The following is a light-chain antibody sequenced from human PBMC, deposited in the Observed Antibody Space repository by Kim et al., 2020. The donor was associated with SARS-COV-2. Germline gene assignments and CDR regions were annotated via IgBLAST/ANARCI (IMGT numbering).Light chain of an antibody. V-gene: IGLV2-14*03. CDR2: DVS. CDR1: SSDVGGYHY. Sequence: GQSITISCSGTSSDVGGYHYVSWYQQHPGKAPKLIIYDVSDRPSGISNRFSGSKSGNTASLTISGLQTDDEADYYCISYTGITSMVFGGGTKVTVL. CDR3: ISYTGITSMV. J-gene: IGLJ3*02.